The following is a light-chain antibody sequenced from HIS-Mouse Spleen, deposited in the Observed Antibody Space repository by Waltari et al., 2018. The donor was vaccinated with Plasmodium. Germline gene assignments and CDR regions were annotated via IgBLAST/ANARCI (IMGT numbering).Light chain of an antibody. J-gene: IGLJ2*01. Sequence: QSALTQPASVSGSPGQSITISCTGTSSALGGINYVSWYQQPPGKAHKLMIYEVSNRPSGVSNRFSGSKSGNTASLTISGLQAEDEADYYCSSYTSSSTVVFGGGTKLTVL. CDR2: EVS. CDR3: SSYTSSSTVV. V-gene: IGLV2-14*01. CDR1: SSALGGINY.